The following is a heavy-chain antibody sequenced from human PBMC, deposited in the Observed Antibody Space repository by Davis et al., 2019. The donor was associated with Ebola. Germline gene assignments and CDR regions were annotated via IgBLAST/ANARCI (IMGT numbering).Heavy chain of an antibody. CDR2: ISISSSTI. J-gene: IGHJ3*02. V-gene: IGHV3-48*03. Sequence: GESLKISCAASGITFSSYDMTWVRQAPGKGLEWISYISISSSTIYYADPVKGRFAISRDNAESLLFLQMNSLRAEDTAVYYCARVALYAFDIWGHGTAVTVSS. CDR1: GITFSSYD. CDR3: ARVALYAFDI.